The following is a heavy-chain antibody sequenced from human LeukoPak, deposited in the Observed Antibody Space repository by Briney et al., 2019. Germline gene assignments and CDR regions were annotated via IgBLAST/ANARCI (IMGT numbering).Heavy chain of an antibody. CDR2: IYYSGST. Sequence: ASQTLSLTCTVSGGSISSGGYYWSWIRQHPGKGLEWIGYIYYSGSTYYNPSLKSRVTISVGTSKNQFSLKLSSVTAADTAVYYCARGERGVAAAAGICWFDYWGQGTLVTVSS. D-gene: IGHD6-13*01. CDR3: ARGERGVAAAAGICWFDY. J-gene: IGHJ4*02. CDR1: GGSISSGGYY. V-gene: IGHV4-31*03.